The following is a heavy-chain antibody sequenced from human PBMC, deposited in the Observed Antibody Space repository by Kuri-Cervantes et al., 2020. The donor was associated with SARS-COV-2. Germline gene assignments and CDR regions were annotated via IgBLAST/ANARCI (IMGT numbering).Heavy chain of an antibody. CDR3: AREGQDPGELLRWFDP. V-gene: IGHV4-34*01. Sequence: ESLKISCTVSGGSISSYYWSWIRQPAGKGLEWIGEINHSGSTNYNPSLKSRVTISVDTSKNQFSLKLSSVTAADTAVYYCAREGQDPGELLRWFDPWGQGTLVTVSS. CDR2: INHSGST. J-gene: IGHJ5*02. D-gene: IGHD3-10*01. CDR1: GGSISSYY.